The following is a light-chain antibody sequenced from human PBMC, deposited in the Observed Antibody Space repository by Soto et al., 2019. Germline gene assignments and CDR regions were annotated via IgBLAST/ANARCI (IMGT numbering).Light chain of an antibody. CDR3: QTWGTLEV. J-gene: IGLJ2*01. V-gene: IGLV4-69*01. Sequence: QPVLTQSPSASASLGASVKLTCTLSSGHSSYAIAWHQQQPEKGPRYLMKLNSDGNHSKGDGIPDRFSGSSSGAERYLTISSLQSEDEADYYCQTWGTLEVFGGGTKLTVL. CDR2: LNSDGNH. CDR1: SGHSSYA.